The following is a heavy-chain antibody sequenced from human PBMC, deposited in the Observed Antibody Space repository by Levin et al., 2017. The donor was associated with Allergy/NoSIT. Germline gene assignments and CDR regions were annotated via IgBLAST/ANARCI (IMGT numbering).Heavy chain of an antibody. CDR1: GGSISSGSYY. CDR3: ARAEVGSEH. J-gene: IGHJ4*02. D-gene: IGHD3-10*01. CDR2: IYSSGSA. Sequence: SETLSLTCKVSGGSISSGSYYWSWIRQPAAKGLEWIGRIYSSGSANYNPSLKSRVTISVDTSKNQFSLKLSSVTAADTAVYYCARAEVGSEHWGQGTLVTVST. V-gene: IGHV4-61*02.